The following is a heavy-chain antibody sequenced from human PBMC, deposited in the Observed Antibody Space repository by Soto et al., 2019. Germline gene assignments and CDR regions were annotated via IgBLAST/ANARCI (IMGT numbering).Heavy chain of an antibody. CDR3: ARGFRVATIQVPTFDY. CDR1: GGTFSSYT. V-gene: IGHV1-69*02. Sequence: QVQLVQSGAEVKKPGSSVKVSCKASGGTFSSYTISWVRQAPGQGLEWMGRIIPILGIANYAQKFQGRVTITADKSTSTAYMELSSLRSEDTAVYYCARGFRVATIQVPTFDYWGQGTLVTVSS. J-gene: IGHJ4*02. CDR2: IIPILGIA. D-gene: IGHD5-12*01.